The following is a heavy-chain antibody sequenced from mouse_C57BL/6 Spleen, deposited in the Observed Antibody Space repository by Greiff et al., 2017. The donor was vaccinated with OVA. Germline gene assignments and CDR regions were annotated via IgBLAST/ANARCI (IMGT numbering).Heavy chain of an antibody. V-gene: IGHV6-3*01. D-gene: IGHD2-1*01. CDR1: GFTFSNYW. CDR2: IRLKSDNYAT. Sequence: EVMLVESGGGLVQPGGSMKLSCVASGFTFSNYWMNWVRQSPEKGLEWVAQIRLKSDNYATHYAESVKGRFTISRDDSKSSVYLQMNNLRAEDTGIYYCTPIYPGYAMDYWGQGTSVTVSS. CDR3: TPIYPGYAMDY. J-gene: IGHJ4*01.